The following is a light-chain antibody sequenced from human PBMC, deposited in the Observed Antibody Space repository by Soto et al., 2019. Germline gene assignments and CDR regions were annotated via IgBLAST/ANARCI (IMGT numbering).Light chain of an antibody. CDR2: KAS. J-gene: IGKJ1*01. CDR3: QQYNSLWT. CDR1: QGISSY. Sequence: AIRMTQSPSSFSASTGDRVTMTFRASQGISSYLAWYQQKPGKAPKLLIYKASTLKSGVPSRFSGSGSGTEFTLTISSLQPDDFATYYCQQYNSLWTFGQGTKVDI. V-gene: IGKV1-8*01.